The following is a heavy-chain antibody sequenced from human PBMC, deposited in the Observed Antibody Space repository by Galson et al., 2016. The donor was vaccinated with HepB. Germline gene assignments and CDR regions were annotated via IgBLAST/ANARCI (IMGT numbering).Heavy chain of an antibody. D-gene: IGHD5-24*01. Sequence: SLRLSCAASGFTFTDHAMSWVRLVPGKGLEWVAVVSGNGGTIYYSDSVKGRFTSSRDNSKNTLYLQMNSLRAEDTATYYCAKEMRWLKMGLDYWGQGTRVTVSS. CDR2: VSGNGGTI. CDR1: GFTFTDHA. J-gene: IGHJ4*02. CDR3: AKEMRWLKMGLDY. V-gene: IGHV3-23*01.